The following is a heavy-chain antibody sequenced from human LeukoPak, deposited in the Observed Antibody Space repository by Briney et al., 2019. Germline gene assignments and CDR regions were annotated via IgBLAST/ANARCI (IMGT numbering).Heavy chain of an antibody. J-gene: IGHJ3*02. CDR2: ISWNSGSI. D-gene: IGHD3-10*01. V-gene: IGHV3-9*03. Sequence: PGGSLRLSCAASGFTFDDYAMHWVRQAPGKGLEWVSGISWNSGSIGYADSVKGRFTISRDNAKNSLYLQMNSLRAEDMALYYCAKDIYYYGSGSYFDIWGQGTMVTVSS. CDR3: AKDIYYYGSGSYFDI. CDR1: GFTFDDYA.